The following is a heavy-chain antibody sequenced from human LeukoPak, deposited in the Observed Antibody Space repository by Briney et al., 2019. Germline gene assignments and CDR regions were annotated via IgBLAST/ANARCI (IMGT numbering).Heavy chain of an antibody. D-gene: IGHD5-12*01. Sequence: ASVKVSCKASGYTFTNYGIIWVRQAPGQGLEWMGWISAYNGNTNYAQKLQGRVTMTTDTSTSTAYMELRSLRSDDTAVYYCARVGGYVGAHWFDPWGQGTLLTVSS. V-gene: IGHV1-18*01. J-gene: IGHJ5*02. CDR3: ARVGGYVGAHWFDP. CDR2: ISAYNGNT. CDR1: GYTFTNYG.